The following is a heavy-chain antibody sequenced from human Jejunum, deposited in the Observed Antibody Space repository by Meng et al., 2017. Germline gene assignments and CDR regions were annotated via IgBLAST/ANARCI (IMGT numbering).Heavy chain of an antibody. CDR3: ARYVGWTQSAYYLDN. V-gene: IGHV5-51*01. Sequence: GASLKISCKGSGYSFTSYWIGWVRQMPGKGLDWRGIIYPGDSNTKSSPSFQGQVTISADKSISTAYLQWSSLKASDTAMYYCARYVGWTQSAYYLDNWGQGTLVTVSS. D-gene: IGHD6-19*01. CDR1: GYSFTSYW. CDR2: IYPGDSNT. J-gene: IGHJ4*02.